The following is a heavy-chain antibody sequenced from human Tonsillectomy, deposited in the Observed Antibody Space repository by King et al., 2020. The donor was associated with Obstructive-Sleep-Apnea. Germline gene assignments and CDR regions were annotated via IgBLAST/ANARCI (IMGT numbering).Heavy chain of an antibody. J-gene: IGHJ2*01. CDR3: ARTVTTMTTNWYFDL. V-gene: IGHV4-30-4*01. CDR2: IYYSGST. D-gene: IGHD4-17*01. CDR1: GGSISSGDYY. Sequence: VQLQESGPGLVKPSQTLSLTCTVSGGSISSGDYYWSWIRQPPGKGLEWIGYIYYSGSTYYNPSLKSRVTISVDTSKNQFPLKLSSVTAADTAVYYCARTVTTMTTNWYFDLWGRGTLVTVSS.